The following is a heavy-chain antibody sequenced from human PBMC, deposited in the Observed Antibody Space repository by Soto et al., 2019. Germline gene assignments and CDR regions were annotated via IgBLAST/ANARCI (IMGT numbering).Heavy chain of an antibody. V-gene: IGHV4-61*01. J-gene: IGHJ4*02. CDR1: GVSFTTENHY. Sequence: ETLSLTCTVSGVSFTTENHYLSWIRQSPGKGLEWIGYVHYSGSTNYHPSLKGRVLISIDTSKRQFSLELRSVTAADTAVYFCARGRNYGGSGYFFEHYIDYWGLGTPVTVSS. CDR3: ARGRNYGGSGYFFEHYIDY. D-gene: IGHD3-22*01. CDR2: VHYSGST.